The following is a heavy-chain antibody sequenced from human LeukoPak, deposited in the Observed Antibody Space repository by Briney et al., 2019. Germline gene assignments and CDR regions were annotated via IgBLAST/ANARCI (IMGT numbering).Heavy chain of an antibody. CDR1: GFTFSSYS. D-gene: IGHD2-2*01. CDR3: AKEHCSSTSCYRHYDY. V-gene: IGHV3-21*01. CDR2: ISSSSSYI. J-gene: IGHJ4*02. Sequence: PGGSLRLSCAASGFTFSSYSMNWVRQAPGKGLEWVSSISSSSSYIYYADSVKGRFTISRDNSKNTLYLQMNSLRAEDTAVYYCAKEHCSSTSCYRHYDYWGQGTLVTVSS.